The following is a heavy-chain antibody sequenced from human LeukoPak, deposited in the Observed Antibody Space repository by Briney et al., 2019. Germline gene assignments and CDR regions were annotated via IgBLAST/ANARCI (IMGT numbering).Heavy chain of an antibody. CDR1: GGSISSSSSYY. CDR2: INHSGST. CDR3: ARDTPSRTPSGYYGSGSHDNFDY. J-gene: IGHJ4*02. Sequence: SETLSLTCTVSGGSISSSSSYYWGWIRQPPGKGLEWIGEINHSGSTNYNPSLKSRVTISVDTSKNQFSLKLSSVTAADTAVYYCARDTPSRTPSGYYGSGSHDNFDYWGQGTLVTVSS. D-gene: IGHD3-10*01. V-gene: IGHV4-39*07.